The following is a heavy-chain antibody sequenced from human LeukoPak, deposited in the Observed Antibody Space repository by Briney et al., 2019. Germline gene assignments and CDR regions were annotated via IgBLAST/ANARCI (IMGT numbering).Heavy chain of an antibody. D-gene: IGHD4-23*01. CDR2: IDANAKTT. CDR1: GFTFSNYW. CDR3: LTIVETPIDAFDI. Sequence: GGSLRLSCAASGFTFSNYWLHWVRQAPGKGLVWVSRIDANAKTTSYADSVKGRFTISTDNAKKTLYLQMNSLRVEDTAVYYCLTIVETPIDAFDIWGQGAMVTVSS. V-gene: IGHV3-74*01. J-gene: IGHJ3*02.